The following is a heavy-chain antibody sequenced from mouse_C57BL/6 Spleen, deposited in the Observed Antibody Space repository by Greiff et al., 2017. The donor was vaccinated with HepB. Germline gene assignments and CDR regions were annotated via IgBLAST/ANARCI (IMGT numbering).Heavy chain of an antibody. Sequence: VQLQHSGAELVRPGASVTLSCKASGYTFTDYEMHWVKQTPVHGLEWIGAIDPETGGTAYNQKFKGKAILTADKSSSTAYMELRSLTSEDSAVYYCTAYGNYEGFYFDYWGQGTTLTVSS. CDR3: TAYGNYEGFYFDY. D-gene: IGHD2-1*01. J-gene: IGHJ2*01. V-gene: IGHV1-15*01. CDR2: IDPETGGT. CDR1: GYTFTDYE.